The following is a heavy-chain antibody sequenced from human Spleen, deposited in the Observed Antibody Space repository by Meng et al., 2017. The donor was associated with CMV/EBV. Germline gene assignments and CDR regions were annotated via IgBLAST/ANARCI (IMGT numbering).Heavy chain of an antibody. CDR2: INPDSGGT. D-gene: IGHD1-26*01. CDR1: GYSFTNYG. V-gene: IGHV1-2*02. Sequence: ASVKVSCKASGYSFTNYGISWVRQAPGQGLEWMGWINPDSGGTNYAQKFQGRVTMTRDTSISTAYMELSRLRSDDTAVYYCARGEKLSGRSYKPPPGDWGQGTMVTVSS. J-gene: IGHJ3*01. CDR3: ARGEKLSGRSYKPPPGD.